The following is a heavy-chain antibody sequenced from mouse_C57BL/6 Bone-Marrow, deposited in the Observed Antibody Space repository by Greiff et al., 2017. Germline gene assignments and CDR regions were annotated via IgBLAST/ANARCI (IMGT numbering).Heavy chain of an antibody. Sequence: EVQLQQSGAELVRPGASVKLSCTASGFNIKDDYMHWVKQRPEQGLEWIGWIDPENGDTEYASKFQGKATITADTSSNTAYLQLSSLTSEDTAVYYGATPALGNAMDYWGQGTSVTVSS. V-gene: IGHV14-4*01. J-gene: IGHJ4*01. CDR1: GFNIKDDY. CDR3: ATPALGNAMDY. CDR2: IDPENGDT. D-gene: IGHD4-1*01.